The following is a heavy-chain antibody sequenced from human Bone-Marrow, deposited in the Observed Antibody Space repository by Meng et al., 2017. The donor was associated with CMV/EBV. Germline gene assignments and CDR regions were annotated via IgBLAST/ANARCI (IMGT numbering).Heavy chain of an antibody. CDR3: ARAEVGALIDY. V-gene: IGHV4-4*02. CDR1: GGAISGSDW. CDR2: ISHSGST. D-gene: IGHD1-26*01. J-gene: IGHJ4*02. Sequence: LTCAVFGGAISGSDWWTWVRQPPGEGLEWIGEISHSGSTNYTPSLKSRVTISVDKSKNQFSLKVSSVTAADTAVYYCARAEVGALIDYWGQGTLVTVSS.